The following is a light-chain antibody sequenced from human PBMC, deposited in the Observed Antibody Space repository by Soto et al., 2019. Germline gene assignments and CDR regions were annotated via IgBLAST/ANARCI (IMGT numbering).Light chain of an antibody. CDR1: QNIGSN. V-gene: IGKV3-15*01. CDR3: QQYNNWPPYT. J-gene: IGKJ2*01. Sequence: EVVMPQSPATLSASPGERVILSCRASQNIGSNLAWYQQRPGQAPRLLMYGASTRATETPARFSGSGSATDFTLTISSLQSEDFAVYYCQQYNNWPPYTFGQGTKVDIK. CDR2: GAS.